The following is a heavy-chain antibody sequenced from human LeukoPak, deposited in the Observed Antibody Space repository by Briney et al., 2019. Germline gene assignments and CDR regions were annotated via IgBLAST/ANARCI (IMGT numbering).Heavy chain of an antibody. J-gene: IGHJ6*04. V-gene: IGHV1-46*01. CDR3: ARFGTGYSSSSGGMEV. D-gene: IGHD6-6*01. CDR1: GYTFTSYY. CDR2: INPSGGST. Sequence: ASVKVSCKASGYTFTSYYMHWVRQAPGQGLEWMGIINPSGGSTSYAQKFQGRVTITTDESTSTAYMELSSLRSEDTAVYYCARFGTGYSSSSGGMEVWGKGTTVTVSS.